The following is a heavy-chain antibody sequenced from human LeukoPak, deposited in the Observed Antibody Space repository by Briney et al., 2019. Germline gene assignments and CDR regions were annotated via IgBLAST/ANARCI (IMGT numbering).Heavy chain of an antibody. CDR3: ARGALYCSSTSCQHYFDY. Sequence: ASVKVSCKASGYTFTSYDINWVRQATGQGLEWMGWMNPNSGNTGYAQKFQGRVTMTRNTSISTAYMELSSLRSEDTAVYYCARGALYCSSTSCQHYFDYWGQGTLVTVSS. CDR2: MNPNSGNT. D-gene: IGHD2-2*01. J-gene: IGHJ4*02. CDR1: GYTFTSYD. V-gene: IGHV1-8*01.